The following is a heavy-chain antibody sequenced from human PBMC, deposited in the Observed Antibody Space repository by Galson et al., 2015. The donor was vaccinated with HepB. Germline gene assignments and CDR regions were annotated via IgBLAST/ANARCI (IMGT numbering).Heavy chain of an antibody. Sequence: SLRLSCAASGFPVSSYYMSWVRQAPGKGLEWVSLIYSGGSTDYADPLEGRVPIPRERSKKTLYLKMNSLRAEDTAVYYCARQAITGTDSFDIWGRGTVVTVSS. CDR2: IYSGGST. V-gene: IGHV3-53*01. J-gene: IGHJ3*02. D-gene: IGHD1-20*01. CDR3: ARQAITGTDSFDI. CDR1: GFPVSSYY.